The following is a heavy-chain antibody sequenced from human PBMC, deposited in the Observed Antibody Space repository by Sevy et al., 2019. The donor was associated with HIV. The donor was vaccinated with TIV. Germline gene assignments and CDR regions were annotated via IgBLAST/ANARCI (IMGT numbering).Heavy chain of an antibody. Sequence: GGSLRLSCAASGFTVSSYGMHWVRQAPGKGLEWVAVISYDGSNKYYADSVKGRFTISRDNSKNTLYLQMNSLRAEDTAVYYCAKDMEQQLAYGMDVWGQGTTVTVSS. CDR3: AKDMEQQLAYGMDV. CDR2: ISYDGSNK. D-gene: IGHD6-13*01. CDR1: GFTVSSYG. J-gene: IGHJ6*02. V-gene: IGHV3-30*18.